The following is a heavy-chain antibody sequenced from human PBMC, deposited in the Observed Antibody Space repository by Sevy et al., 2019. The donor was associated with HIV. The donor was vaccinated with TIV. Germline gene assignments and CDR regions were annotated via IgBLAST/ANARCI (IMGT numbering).Heavy chain of an antibody. CDR1: GFTFSNYG. Sequence: GGSLRLSCVASGFTFSNYGMHWVRQAPGKGLEWVAFIHSDGTNQYYRESVKGRFTISRDNAKNSLNLQMNSLRAEDTAVYYCTRNGGAFDNGFDPWGQGTLVTVSS. CDR2: IHSDGTNQ. CDR3: TRNGGAFDNGFDP. J-gene: IGHJ5*02. D-gene: IGHD2-8*01. V-gene: IGHV3-30*02.